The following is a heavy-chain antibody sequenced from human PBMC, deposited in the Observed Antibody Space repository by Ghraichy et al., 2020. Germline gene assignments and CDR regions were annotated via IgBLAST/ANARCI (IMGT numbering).Heavy chain of an antibody. V-gene: IGHV4-39*01. Sequence: SETLSLTCTVSGGSISSSSYYWGWIRQPPGKGLEWIGSIYYSGSTYYNPSLKSRVTISVDTSKNQFSLKLSSVTAADTAVYYCARLWYSSSSWLQHSYYYGMDVWGQGTTVTVSS. CDR3: ARLWYSSSSWLQHSYYYGMDV. CDR2: IYYSGST. CDR1: GGSISSSSYY. D-gene: IGHD6-6*01. J-gene: IGHJ6*02.